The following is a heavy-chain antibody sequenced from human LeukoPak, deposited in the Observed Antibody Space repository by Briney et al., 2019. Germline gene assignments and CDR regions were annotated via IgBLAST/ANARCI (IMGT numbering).Heavy chain of an antibody. J-gene: IGHJ4*02. CDR1: GGSINISDYY. V-gene: IGHV4-39*01. Sequence: PSETLSLTRTVSGGSINISDYYWGWIRQPPGKGLEWIGCMHYSGNTYYNPSLRSRVTISVDTSENQFSLKVRSVTAADTAVYYCARRGTIDSGRPWNWGQGTLVTVSS. D-gene: IGHD1-26*01. CDR3: ARRGTIDSGRPWN. CDR2: MHYSGNT.